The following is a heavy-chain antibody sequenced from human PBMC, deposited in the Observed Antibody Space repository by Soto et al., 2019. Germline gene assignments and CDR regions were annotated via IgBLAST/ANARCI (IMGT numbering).Heavy chain of an antibody. Sequence: QVQLVESGGGVVQPGRSLRLSCEASGFAFSTYGMHWVRQAPGKGLEWVAVIWYDGSNKYYVDSVKGRFTISRDNSKNTLYLQRNSRRAEDTAVYYCARDYGSGFDYWGQGTLVTVSS. D-gene: IGHD6-19*01. CDR1: GFAFSTYG. V-gene: IGHV3-33*01. CDR2: IWYDGSNK. CDR3: ARDYGSGFDY. J-gene: IGHJ4*02.